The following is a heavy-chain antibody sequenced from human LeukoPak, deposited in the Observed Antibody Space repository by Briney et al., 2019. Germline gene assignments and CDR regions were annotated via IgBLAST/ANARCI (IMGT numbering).Heavy chain of an antibody. Sequence: GASVKVSCKASGYTFTGYYMHWVRQAPGQGLEWMGWINPNSGGTNYAQKFQGRVTMTRDTSISTAYMELSRLRSDDTAVYYCAGGYCSGDSCYSGWFDPWGQGTLVTVSS. CDR3: AGGYCSGDSCYSGWFDP. J-gene: IGHJ5*02. CDR2: INPNSGGT. CDR1: GYTFTGYY. V-gene: IGHV1-2*02. D-gene: IGHD2-15*01.